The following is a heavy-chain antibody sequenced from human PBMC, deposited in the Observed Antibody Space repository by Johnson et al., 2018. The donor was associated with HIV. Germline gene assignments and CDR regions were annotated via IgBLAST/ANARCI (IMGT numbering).Heavy chain of an antibody. CDR3: VRPAAAGRDDAFDI. CDR1: GFTFSDYY. Sequence: QVQLVESGGGVVKPGGSLRLSCAASGFTFSDYYMSWIRQAPGKGLEWVAFIRYDGSNKYYADSVKGRFTISRDNSKNTLYLQMNSLRAEDTAVYYCVRPAAAGRDDAFDIWGQGTMVTVSS. J-gene: IGHJ3*02. CDR2: IRYDGSNK. V-gene: IGHV3-30*02. D-gene: IGHD6-13*01.